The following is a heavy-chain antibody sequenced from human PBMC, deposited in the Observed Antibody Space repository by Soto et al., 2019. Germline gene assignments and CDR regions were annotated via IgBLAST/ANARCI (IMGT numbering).Heavy chain of an antibody. V-gene: IGHV4-39*01. CDR2: VYYRGRS. D-gene: IGHD3-3*01. Sequence: SEPQSLTWTVSGGSGTNSGYYWGWILQSPGKGLEWIGSVYYRGRSYSKSSVKSRVTISVDTSKNQFSLKLSSVTAADTAVYYCARHGPGFWRGYPKYYFDYWGQGTLVTVSS. CDR1: GGSGTNSGYY. J-gene: IGHJ4*02. CDR3: ARHGPGFWRGYPKYYFDY.